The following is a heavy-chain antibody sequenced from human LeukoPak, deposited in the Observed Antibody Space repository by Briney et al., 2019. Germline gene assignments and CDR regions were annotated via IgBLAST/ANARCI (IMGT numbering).Heavy chain of an antibody. CDR3: ARDQSSSGSFDY. D-gene: IGHD3-22*01. Sequence: SGRSPRLSCAASGFTFSTYGMHWVRQAPGEGLEWVAVIWYDGSNKYYADSVKGRFTISRDNSKNTLYLQMNSLRAEDTAVYYCARDQSSSGSFDYWGQGTLVTVSS. J-gene: IGHJ4*02. V-gene: IGHV3-33*01. CDR2: IWYDGSNK. CDR1: GFTFSTYG.